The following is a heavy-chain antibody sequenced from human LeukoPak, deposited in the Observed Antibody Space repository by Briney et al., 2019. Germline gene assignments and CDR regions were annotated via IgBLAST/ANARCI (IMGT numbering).Heavy chain of an antibody. V-gene: IGHV3-7*01. Sequence: GGSLRLSCAASGFTFSSYWMSWVRQAPGKGLEWVANIKQDGSETYFLGSVKGRFTISRDNAKNSLYLQMNSLRAEDTAVYYCARGFRGWYAEGFDYWGQGTLVTVSS. CDR1: GFTFSSYW. CDR3: ARGFRGWYAEGFDY. D-gene: IGHD6-19*01. CDR2: IKQDGSET. J-gene: IGHJ4*02.